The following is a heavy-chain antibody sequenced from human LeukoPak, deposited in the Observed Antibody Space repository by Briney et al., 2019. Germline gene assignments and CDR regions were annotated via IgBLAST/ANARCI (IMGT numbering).Heavy chain of an antibody. CDR1: GFTFSSYS. Sequence: PGGSLILSCAASGFTFSSYSMNWVRQAPGKGLEWVSSISSSSSYIYYADSVKGRFTISRDNAKNSLYLQMNSLRAEDTAVYYCAHASGIAAANWGQGTLVTVSS. J-gene: IGHJ4*02. CDR2: ISSSSSYI. D-gene: IGHD6-13*01. V-gene: IGHV3-21*01. CDR3: AHASGIAAAN.